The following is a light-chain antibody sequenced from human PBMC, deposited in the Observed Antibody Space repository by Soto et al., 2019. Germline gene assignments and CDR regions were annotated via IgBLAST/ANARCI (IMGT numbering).Light chain of an antibody. CDR2: DAS. Sequence: EIVLTQSPATLSLSPGERATLSCRASQSVSSYLAWYQQKPGQAPRLLIYDASNRATGIPARFSGSGSGTDFPRTISSLEPEDFAVYYCQQRSNWHMYTFGQGTKLEIK. J-gene: IGKJ2*01. CDR3: QQRSNWHMYT. V-gene: IGKV3-11*01. CDR1: QSVSSY.